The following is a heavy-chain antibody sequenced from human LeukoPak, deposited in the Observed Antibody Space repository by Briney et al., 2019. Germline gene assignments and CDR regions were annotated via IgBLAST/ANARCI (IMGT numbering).Heavy chain of an antibody. CDR3: ARDLPTSGVDPEAFDI. CDR1: GFTFSSYV. V-gene: IGHV3-30*04. Sequence: GGSLRLSCAASGFTFSSYVMHWVRQAPGKGLEWVAIISYDGSNEYYADSVKGRFTISRDNAKNSLYLQMNSLRAEDTAVYYCARDLPTSGVDPEAFDIWGQGTMVTVSS. J-gene: IGHJ3*02. CDR2: ISYDGSNE. D-gene: IGHD1-14*01.